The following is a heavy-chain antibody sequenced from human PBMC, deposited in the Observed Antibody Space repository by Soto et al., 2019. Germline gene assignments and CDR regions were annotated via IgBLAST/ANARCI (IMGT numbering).Heavy chain of an antibody. CDR1: GGSISSGNW. Sequence: VQLQESGPGLVKPSGTLSLTCAVSGGSISSGNWWSWVRQSPGKGLEWIGEIFASGSTNHNPSLKSRVTISVDKSKNQFSLNLNSVTAADTAMYYCACHRGNTYRPYDFWGQGTLVTVSS. V-gene: IGHV4-4*02. CDR2: IFASGST. J-gene: IGHJ4*02. CDR3: ACHRGNTYRPYDF. D-gene: IGHD5-18*01.